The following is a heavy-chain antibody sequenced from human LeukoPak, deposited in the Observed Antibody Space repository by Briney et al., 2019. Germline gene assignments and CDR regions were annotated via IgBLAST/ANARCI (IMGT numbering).Heavy chain of an antibody. Sequence: GGSLRLSCAASGFTFSSYSMNWVRQAPGKGLEWVSYISSSSSTIYYADSVKGRFTISRDNAKNSLYLQMNRLRAEDTAVYYCARADSTMVRGGSFDYWGQGTLVTVSS. D-gene: IGHD3-10*01. CDR3: ARADSTMVRGGSFDY. CDR2: ISSSSSTI. J-gene: IGHJ4*02. CDR1: GFTFSSYS. V-gene: IGHV3-48*01.